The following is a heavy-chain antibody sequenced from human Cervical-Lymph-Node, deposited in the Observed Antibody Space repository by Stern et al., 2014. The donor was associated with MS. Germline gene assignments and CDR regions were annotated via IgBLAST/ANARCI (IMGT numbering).Heavy chain of an antibody. D-gene: IGHD1-26*01. CDR1: GGSISSDGDC. V-gene: IGHV4-31*03. CDR3: ARDGPQVGAGSFDI. J-gene: IGHJ3*02. Sequence: QLQLQESGPGLVKPSQTLSLTCTVSGGSISSDGDCWNWIRQLPGKGLEWLGYISYSGNTYNNPSLKSRVTISVDTSKNQFSLKLSSVTAADTAVYYCARDGPQVGAGSFDIWGRGTMVTVSS. CDR2: ISYSGNT.